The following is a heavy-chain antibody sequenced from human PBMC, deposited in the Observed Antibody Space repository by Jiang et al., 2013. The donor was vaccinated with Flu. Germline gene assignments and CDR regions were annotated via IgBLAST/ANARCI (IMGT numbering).Heavy chain of an antibody. V-gene: IGHV1-2*02. CDR2: INPNSGDT. CDR3: ARDPCNTGTCRYNRFDP. D-gene: IGHD1-1*01. J-gene: IGHJ5*02. CDR1: GYTFTDYY. Sequence: SGAEVKQPRASVKVSCKTSGYTFTDYYIHWVRQAPGQGLEWMGWINPNSGDTTSAQKFQGRVAMTRDTSINTVYLEVRWLTSDDTAIYYCARDPCNTGTCRYNRFDPGAREPWSPSP.